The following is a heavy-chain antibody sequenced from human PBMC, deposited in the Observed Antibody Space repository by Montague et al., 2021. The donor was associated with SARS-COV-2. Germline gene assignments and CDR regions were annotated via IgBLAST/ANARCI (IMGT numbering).Heavy chain of an antibody. D-gene: IGHD2-2*01. CDR1: GFTFSRYW. J-gene: IGHJ2*01. CDR2: INPDGSST. CDR3: ARGVLPNAMPRGYFDL. V-gene: IGHV3-74*01. Sequence: SLRLSCAASGFTFSRYWMHLFRQAPVKGLEWVSRINPDGSSTSYSDSVRGRLTFSRDDAKNTLYLQMNSLRAEDTAVYYCARGVLPNAMPRGYFDLWGRGTLVTVSS.